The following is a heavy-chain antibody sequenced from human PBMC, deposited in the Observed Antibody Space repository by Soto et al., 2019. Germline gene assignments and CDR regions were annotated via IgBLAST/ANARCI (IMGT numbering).Heavy chain of an antibody. CDR1: GFTFSSFV. CDR3: AKDSPEYCSGGSCYPGYYFDY. CDR2: ISGTGGST. J-gene: IGHJ4*02. Sequence: PGGSLRLSCAASGFTFSSFVMSWVRQAPGKGLEWVSTISGTGGSTYYADSVKGRFTISRDNSKNTLYLQMNSLRAEDTAVYYCAKDSPEYCSGGSCYPGYYFDYWGQGTLVTVSS. V-gene: IGHV3-23*01. D-gene: IGHD2-15*01.